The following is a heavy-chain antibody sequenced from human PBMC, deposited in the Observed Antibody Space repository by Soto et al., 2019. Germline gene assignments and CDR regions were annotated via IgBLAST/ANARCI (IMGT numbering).Heavy chain of an antibody. Sequence: SETLSLTCTVSGGSISSYYWSWIRQPAGKGLEWIGRIYTSGSTNYNPSLKSRVTMSVDTSKNQFSLKLSSVTAADTAVYYCARDSSDYDILTGYYGWDYYYYGMDVWGQGTTVTVSS. CDR3: ARDSSDYDILTGYYGWDYYYYGMDV. D-gene: IGHD3-9*01. V-gene: IGHV4-4*07. J-gene: IGHJ6*02. CDR1: GGSISSYY. CDR2: IYTSGST.